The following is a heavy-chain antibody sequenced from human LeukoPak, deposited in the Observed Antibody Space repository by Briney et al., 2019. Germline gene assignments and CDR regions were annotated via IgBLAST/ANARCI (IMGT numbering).Heavy chain of an antibody. V-gene: IGHV1-8*01. J-gene: IGHJ4*02. Sequence: ASVKVSCKTSGYTFTSYGITWVRQAPGQGLEWMGWMNPNSGNTGYAQKFQGRVTMTRNTSISTAYMELSSLRSEDTAVYYCGRASSRHFDYWGQGTLVTVSS. D-gene: IGHD2-2*01. CDR1: GYTFTSYG. CDR2: MNPNSGNT. CDR3: GRASSRHFDY.